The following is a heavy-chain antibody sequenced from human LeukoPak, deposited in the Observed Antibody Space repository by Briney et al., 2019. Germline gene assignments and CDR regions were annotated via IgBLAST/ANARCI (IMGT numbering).Heavy chain of an antibody. CDR3: ARGLVRAARQIVFDY. D-gene: IGHD6-6*01. V-gene: IGHV4-4*07. CDR1: GGSISSYY. J-gene: IGHJ4*02. Sequence: SETLSLTFTVSGGSISSYYWSWIRQPAGKGLEWIGRIYTSGSTNYNPSLKSRVTMSVDTSKNQFSLKLSSVTAADTAVYYCARGLVRAARQIVFDYWGQGTLVTVSS. CDR2: IYTSGST.